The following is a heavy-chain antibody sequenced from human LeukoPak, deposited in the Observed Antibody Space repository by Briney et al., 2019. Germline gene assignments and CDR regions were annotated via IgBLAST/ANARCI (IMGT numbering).Heavy chain of an antibody. J-gene: IGHJ4*02. Sequence: GGSLRLSCAASGFTFGSYGMSWVRQAPGKGMEWVAFITTTGATTSYAGSVKGRFTISRDNARDTLYMQMNSLRDEDTALYYCTIMHGYYDGSGYWVQWGQGTLVTVSS. V-gene: IGHV3-23*01. CDR1: GFTFGSYG. D-gene: IGHD3-22*01. CDR2: ITTTGATT. CDR3: TIMHGYYDGSGYWVQ.